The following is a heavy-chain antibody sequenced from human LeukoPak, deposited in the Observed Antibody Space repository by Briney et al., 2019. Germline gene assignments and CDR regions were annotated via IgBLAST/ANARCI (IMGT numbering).Heavy chain of an antibody. CDR3: ARGEQYYYDSSGYPDY. CDR2: IYYSGST. Sequence: SETLSPTCTVSGGSISSYYWSWIRQPPGKGLEWIGYIYYSGSTNYNPSLKSRVTISVDTSKNQFSLKLSSVTAADTAVYYCARGEQYYYDSSGYPDYWGQGTLVTVSS. CDR1: GGSISSYY. D-gene: IGHD3-22*01. J-gene: IGHJ4*02. V-gene: IGHV4-59*01.